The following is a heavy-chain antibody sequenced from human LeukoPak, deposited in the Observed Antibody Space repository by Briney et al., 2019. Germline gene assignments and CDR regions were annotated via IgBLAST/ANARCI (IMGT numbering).Heavy chain of an antibody. CDR3: TTIASRYDWTSFDY. J-gene: IGHJ4*02. CDR2: IKSKTDGGTT. CDR1: GFTFSNAW. Sequence: GGSLRLSCAASGFTFSNAWMSWVRQAPGKGLEWVGRIKSKTDGGTTDYAAPVKGRFTISRDDSKNTLYLQMNSLKTEDTAVYYCTTIASRYDWTSFDYWGQGTLVTVSS. D-gene: IGHD5-12*01. V-gene: IGHV3-15*01.